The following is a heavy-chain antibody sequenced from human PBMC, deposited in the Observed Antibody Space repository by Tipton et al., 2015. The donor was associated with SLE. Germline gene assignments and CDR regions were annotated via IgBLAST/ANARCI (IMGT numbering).Heavy chain of an antibody. Sequence: TLSLTCTVSGVSFTSHYWSWIRQPPGKGLEWIGNIFYSGRTNYNLSLKSRVTISLDTSKDQFSLKLSSVTAADTAVYYCARHLRTVDSPSSWFDPWGQGTLVTVSS. J-gene: IGHJ5*02. CDR2: IFYSGRT. D-gene: IGHD3/OR15-3a*01. CDR1: GVSFTSHY. CDR3: ARHLRTVDSPSSWFDP. V-gene: IGHV4-59*08.